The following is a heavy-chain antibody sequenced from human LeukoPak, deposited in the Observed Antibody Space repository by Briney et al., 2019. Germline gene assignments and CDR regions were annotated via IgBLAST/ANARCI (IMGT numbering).Heavy chain of an antibody. CDR1: GFTFSSYA. V-gene: IGHV4-30-4*07. D-gene: IGHD3-22*01. Sequence: LRLSCAASGFTFSSYAMSWVRQAPGKGLEWIGYIYYSGSTYYNPSLKSRVTISVDTSKNQFSLKLSSVTAADTAVYYCARIYDSSGGAFDYWGQGTLVTVSS. J-gene: IGHJ4*02. CDR2: IYYSGST. CDR3: ARIYDSSGGAFDY.